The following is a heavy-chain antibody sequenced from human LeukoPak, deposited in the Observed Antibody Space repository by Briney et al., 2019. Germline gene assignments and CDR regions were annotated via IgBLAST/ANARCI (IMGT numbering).Heavy chain of an antibody. Sequence: GGSLRLSCAASGFTVSSNYMSWVRQAPGKGLEWVANIKQDGSEKYYVDSVKGRFTISRDNAKNSLYLQMNSLRAEDTAVYYCARELTGLDYWGQGTLVTVSS. J-gene: IGHJ4*02. CDR1: GFTVSSNY. V-gene: IGHV3-7*03. D-gene: IGHD3-9*01. CDR3: ARELTGLDY. CDR2: IKQDGSEK.